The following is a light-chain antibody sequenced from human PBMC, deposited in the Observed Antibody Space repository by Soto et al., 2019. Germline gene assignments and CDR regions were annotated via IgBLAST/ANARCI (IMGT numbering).Light chain of an antibody. CDR2: EVS. CDR1: SSDVGSYDR. CDR3: SSYTRSSTLV. V-gene: IGLV2-18*02. Sequence: QSVLTQPPSVSGSPGQSVTISCTGTSSDVGSYDRVSWYQQPPGTAPKLMIYEVSNRPSGVPDRFSGSKSGNTASLTISGLQAEDEAEYYCSSYTRSSTLVFGGGTKLTVL. J-gene: IGLJ3*02.